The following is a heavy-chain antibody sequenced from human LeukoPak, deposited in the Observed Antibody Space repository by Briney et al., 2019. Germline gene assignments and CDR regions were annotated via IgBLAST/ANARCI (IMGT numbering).Heavy chain of an antibody. CDR1: GYSFTSYW. D-gene: IGHD5-24*01. CDR2: IYPGDSDT. CDR3: ARLSSAEMATIHFDY. Sequence: GESLEISCKGSGYSFTSYWIGWVRQMPGKGLEWMGIIYPGDSDTRYSPSFQGQVTISADKSISTAYLQWSSLKASDTAMYYCARLSSAEMATIHFDYWGQGTLVTVSS. V-gene: IGHV5-51*01. J-gene: IGHJ4*02.